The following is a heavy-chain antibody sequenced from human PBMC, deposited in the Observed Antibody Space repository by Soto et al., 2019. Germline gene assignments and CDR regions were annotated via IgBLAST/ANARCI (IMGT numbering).Heavy chain of an antibody. J-gene: IGHJ6*02. D-gene: IGHD2-21*02. V-gene: IGHV4-59*03. CDR3: HGADGYGVDV. Sequence: KPSETLSLTSSVSGSSLTRHYWSSIRLPPRGGLEWIGFMDYSRRTNYNPSFTSRITMSVDTSKNQFSLKLDLVTAADTALYYCHGADGYGVDVWGHGTTVTVSS. CDR2: MDYSRRT. CDR1: GSSLTRHY.